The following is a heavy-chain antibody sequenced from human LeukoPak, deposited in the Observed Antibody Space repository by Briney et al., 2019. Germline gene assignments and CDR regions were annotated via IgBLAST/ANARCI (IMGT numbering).Heavy chain of an antibody. D-gene: IGHD5-24*01. V-gene: IGHV3-48*03. Sequence: GGSLRLSCAASGFTFSSYEMNWVRQAPGKGLEWVSYISSSGSTIYYADSVKGRFTISRDNAKNSLYLQMNSLRAEDTPVYYCANLLGRGYKSDGIDVWGKVATVTFAS. CDR1: GFTFSSYE. CDR3: ANLLGRGYKSDGIDV. CDR2: ISSSGSTI. J-gene: IGHJ6*04.